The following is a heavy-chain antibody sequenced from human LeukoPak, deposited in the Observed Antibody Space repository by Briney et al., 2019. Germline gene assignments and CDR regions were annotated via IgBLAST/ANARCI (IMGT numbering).Heavy chain of an antibody. CDR3: AREVGDYYDSSGSFDY. Sequence: GGSLRLSCAASGFTFSSYWMHWVRQAPGKGLVWVSRINSDGSSTSYADSVRGRFTISRDNAKNTVYLQMNSLRTEDTAVYYCAREVGDYYDSSGSFDYWGQGTLVTVPS. CDR1: GFTFSSYW. J-gene: IGHJ4*02. D-gene: IGHD3-22*01. CDR2: INSDGSST. V-gene: IGHV3-74*01.